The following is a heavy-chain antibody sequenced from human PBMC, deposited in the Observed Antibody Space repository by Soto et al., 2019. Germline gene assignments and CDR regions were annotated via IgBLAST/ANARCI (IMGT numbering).Heavy chain of an antibody. J-gene: IGHJ6*02. CDR2: IIPISGTA. CDR3: ARSQGSSTSLGISYYYYYGMDV. D-gene: IGHD2-2*01. CDR1: GGTFSSYA. V-gene: IGHV1-69*01. Sequence: QVQLVQSGAEVKKPGSSVKVSCKASGGTFSSYAISWVRQAPGQGLEWMGGIIPISGTANYAQKFQGRVTITVDESTSPAYMELSSLRSEDTAVYYCARSQGSSTSLGISYYYYYGMDVWGQGTTVTVSS.